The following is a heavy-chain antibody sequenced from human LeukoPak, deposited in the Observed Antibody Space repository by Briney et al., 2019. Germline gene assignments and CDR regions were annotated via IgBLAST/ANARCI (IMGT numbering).Heavy chain of an antibody. Sequence: GESLQISFKGAGYSFTSYWIGWVRPMPGKGLEGMGIIYPGDSDTRYSPSSQGQVTISADKSISTAYLQWSSLKASDTAMYYCARPVAMVRGVPHYFDYWGQGTLVTVSS. CDR3: ARPVAMVRGVPHYFDY. J-gene: IGHJ4*02. CDR1: GYSFTSYW. D-gene: IGHD3-10*01. V-gene: IGHV5-51*01. CDR2: IYPGDSDT.